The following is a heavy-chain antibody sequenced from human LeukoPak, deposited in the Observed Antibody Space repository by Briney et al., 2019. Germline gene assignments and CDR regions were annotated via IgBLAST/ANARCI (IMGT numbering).Heavy chain of an antibody. CDR2: IYHSGST. V-gene: IGHV4-30-2*01. CDR1: GGSISSGGYY. Sequence: SETLSLTCTVSGGSISSGGYYWSWIRQPPGKGLEWIGYIYHSGSTYYNPSLKSPFTISVDTSKNQFSLKLSSVTAADTAIYYCASHYDILTGLAYFDHWGQGTLVTVSS. CDR3: ASHYDILTGLAYFDH. D-gene: IGHD3-9*01. J-gene: IGHJ4*02.